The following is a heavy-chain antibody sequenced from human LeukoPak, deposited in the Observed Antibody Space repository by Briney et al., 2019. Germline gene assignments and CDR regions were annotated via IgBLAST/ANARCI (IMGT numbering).Heavy chain of an antibody. D-gene: IGHD1-26*01. V-gene: IGHV4-4*07. CDR1: GGSIGNFY. Sequence: SETLSLTCTVSGGSIGNFYWSWIRQPAGKGLEWIGRIYTSGSTNYNPSLKSRVTMSVDTSKNQFSLKLSSVTAADTAVYYCARVNTDSGSYPFDYWGQGTLVTVSS. CDR3: ARVNTDSGSYPFDY. CDR2: IYTSGST. J-gene: IGHJ4*02.